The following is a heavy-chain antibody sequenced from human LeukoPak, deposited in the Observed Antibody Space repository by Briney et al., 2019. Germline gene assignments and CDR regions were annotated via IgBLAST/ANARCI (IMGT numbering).Heavy chain of an antibody. Sequence: VASVKVSCKASGGTFSSYAISWVRQAPGQGLEWMGGIIPIFGTANYAQKFQGRVTITADESTSTAYMELSSLRSEDTAVYYCARSVVPAASNYMDVWGKGTTVTVSS. CDR3: ARSVVPAASNYMDV. D-gene: IGHD2-2*01. V-gene: IGHV1-69*13. CDR1: GGTFSSYA. CDR2: IIPIFGTA. J-gene: IGHJ6*03.